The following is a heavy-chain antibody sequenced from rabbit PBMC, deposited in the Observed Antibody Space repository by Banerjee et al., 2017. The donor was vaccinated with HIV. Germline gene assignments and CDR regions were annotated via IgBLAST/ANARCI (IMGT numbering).Heavy chain of an antibody. J-gene: IGHJ4*01. CDR2: INTSSGNT. CDR1: GFSFSSSYY. CDR3: ARAGYGGSSDL. D-gene: IGHD8-1*01. V-gene: IGHV1S40*01. Sequence: QSLEESGGDLVKPGASLTLTCTASGFSFSSSYYMCWVRQAPGKGLEWIACINTSSGNTVYASWAKGPFTISKTSSTTVTLEMTSLTAADTATYLCARAGYGGSSDLWGQGTLVTVS.